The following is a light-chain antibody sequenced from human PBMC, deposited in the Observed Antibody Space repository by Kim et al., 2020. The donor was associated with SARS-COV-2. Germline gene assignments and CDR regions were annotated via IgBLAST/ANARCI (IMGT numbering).Light chain of an antibody. Sequence: SSELTQDPAVSVALGQTVRITCRGDSLRSYYATWYQQKPGQAPVLVIYGKNNRPSGIPDRFSGSSSGNTASLTLTGAQAEDEADYYCKSRGTSGNVVFGG. J-gene: IGLJ2*01. CDR1: SLRSYY. CDR3: KSRGTSGNVV. CDR2: GKN. V-gene: IGLV3-19*01.